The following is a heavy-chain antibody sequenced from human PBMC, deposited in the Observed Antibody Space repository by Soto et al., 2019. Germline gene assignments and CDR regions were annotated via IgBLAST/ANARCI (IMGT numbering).Heavy chain of an antibody. CDR2: ITGAGDGT. D-gene: IGHD5-18*01. CDR1: GFTIETSV. J-gene: IGHJ3*01. V-gene: IGHV3-74*01. Sequence: EVQLVESGGGLVQPGGSLRLSCVASGFTIETSVMHWVRQTPGKGLMSVSRITGAGDGTLYADSVQGRFTISRDNAKNTVYLHMSGLRVEETAVYYGARAQKWRQLSLKVFDLWGQGTTGTVSS. CDR3: ARAQKWRQLSLKVFDL.